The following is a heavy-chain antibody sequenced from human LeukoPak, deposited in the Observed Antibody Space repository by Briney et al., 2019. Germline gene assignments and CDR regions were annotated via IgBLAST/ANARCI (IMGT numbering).Heavy chain of an antibody. J-gene: IGHJ3*02. Sequence: ASVKVSCKASGYTFTSYDINWVRQATGQGLEWMGIINPSGGSTSYAQKFQGRVTMTRDTSTSTVYMELSSLRSEDTAVYYCARDRIVGATYDAFDIWGQGTMVTVSS. CDR3: ARDRIVGATYDAFDI. V-gene: IGHV1-46*01. CDR1: GYTFTSYD. CDR2: INPSGGST. D-gene: IGHD1-26*01.